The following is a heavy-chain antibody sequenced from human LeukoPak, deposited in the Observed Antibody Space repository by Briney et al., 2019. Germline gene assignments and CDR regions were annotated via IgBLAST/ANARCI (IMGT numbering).Heavy chain of an antibody. Sequence: SETLSLTCTVSGGSISSSSYYWGWIRQPPGKGLEWIGSIYYSGSTYYNPSLKSRVTISVDTSKNQFSLKLSSVTAADTAVYYRARDLDWLNYYFDYWGQGTLVTVSS. CDR3: ARDLDWLNYYFDY. J-gene: IGHJ4*02. V-gene: IGHV4-39*07. D-gene: IGHD3-9*01. CDR2: IYYSGST. CDR1: GGSISSSSYY.